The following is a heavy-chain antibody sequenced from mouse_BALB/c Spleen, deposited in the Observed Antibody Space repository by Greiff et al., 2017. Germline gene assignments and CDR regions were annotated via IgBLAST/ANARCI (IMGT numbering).Heavy chain of an antibody. CDR1: GFSLTSYG. CDR2: IWAGGST. Sequence: VKLVESGPGLVAPSQSLSITCTVSGFSLTSYGVHWVRQPPGKGLEWLGVIWAGGSTNYNSALMSRLSISKDNSKSQVFLKMNSLQTDDTAMYYCARVEDYGYRYFDVWGAGTTVTVSS. D-gene: IGHD1-1*01. CDR3: ARVEDYGYRYFDV. V-gene: IGHV2-9*02. J-gene: IGHJ1*01.